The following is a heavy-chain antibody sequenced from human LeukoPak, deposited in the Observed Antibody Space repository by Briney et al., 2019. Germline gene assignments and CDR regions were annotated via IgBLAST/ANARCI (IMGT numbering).Heavy chain of an antibody. J-gene: IGHJ3*02. D-gene: IGHD1-1*01. CDR1: GFTFSSYE. CDR2: ISSSGSTI. Sequence: PGGSLRLSCAASGFTFSSYEMNWVRQAPGKGLEWVSYISSSGSTIYYADSVKVRFTISRDNSKNTLYLQMNSLRAEDTAVYYCAKPQLERHVNAFDIWGQGTMVTVSS. V-gene: IGHV3-48*03. CDR3: AKPQLERHVNAFDI.